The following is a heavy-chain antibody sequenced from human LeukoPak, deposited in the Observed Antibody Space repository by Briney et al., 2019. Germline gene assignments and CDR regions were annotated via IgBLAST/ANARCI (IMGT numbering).Heavy chain of an antibody. CDR3: ARDGVYCSSTSSLCGGSWFDP. V-gene: IGHV1-2*02. J-gene: IGHJ5*02. D-gene: IGHD2-2*01. CDR2: INPNSGGT. Sequence: ASVKVSCKASGYTFTGYYMHWMRQAPGQGLEWMGWINPNSGGTNYAQKFQGRVTMTRDTSISTAYMELSRLRSDDTAVYYCARDGVYCSSTSSLCGGSWFDPWGQGALVTVSS. CDR1: GYTFTGYY.